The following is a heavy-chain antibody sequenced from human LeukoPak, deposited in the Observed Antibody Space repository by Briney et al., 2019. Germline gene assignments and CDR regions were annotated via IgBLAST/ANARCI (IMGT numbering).Heavy chain of an antibody. V-gene: IGHV4-30-2*01. D-gene: IGHD2-15*01. CDR1: GGSISGGGYS. CDR2: IYHSGST. Sequence: SQTLSLTCAVSGGSISGGGYSWSWIRQPPGEGLAWIGYIYHSGSTSYNPSLQSRVTISIDRSKNQFSLKLSSVTAADTAVYYCARAPGNSGGYYFDYWGQGTLVTVSS. CDR3: ARAPGNSGGYYFDY. J-gene: IGHJ4*02.